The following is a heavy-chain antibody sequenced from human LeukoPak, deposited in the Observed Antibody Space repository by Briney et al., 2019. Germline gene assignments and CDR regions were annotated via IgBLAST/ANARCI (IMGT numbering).Heavy chain of an antibody. J-gene: IGHJ3*02. V-gene: IGHV3-7*01. CDR2: INQDGTEK. CDR3: ARVQDAFDI. Sequence: GGSLRLSCAASGFTFTTYWMSWVRQLPGKGLEWVANINQDGTEKYYVDSVKGRFTISRDNAKNSLDLQMNSLRAEDTAVYYCARVQDAFDIWGQGTMVTVSS. CDR1: GFTFTTYW.